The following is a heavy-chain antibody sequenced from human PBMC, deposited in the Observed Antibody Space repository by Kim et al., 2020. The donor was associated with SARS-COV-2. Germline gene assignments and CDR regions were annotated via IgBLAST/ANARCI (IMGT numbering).Heavy chain of an antibody. Sequence: THFTPSLKSRVTISLDTSNNHFSLKLNSVTAAGTAVYYCARATLRYSTDVWGQGTPFTVSS. V-gene: IGHV4-61*03. J-gene: IGHJ6*02. CDR2: T. CDR3: ARATLRYSTDV.